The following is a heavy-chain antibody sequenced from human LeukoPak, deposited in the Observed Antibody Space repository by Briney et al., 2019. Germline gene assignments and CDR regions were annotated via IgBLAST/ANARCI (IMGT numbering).Heavy chain of an antibody. V-gene: IGHV1-2*02. D-gene: IGHD3-16*01. CDR1: GYTFTGYY. Sequence: ASVKVSCKASGYTFTGYYMHWVRQAPGQGLEWMGWINPNTGGTNYAQKLQGRVTMTTATSTSTAYMELRSLRSDDTAVYYCARGGLGADSYYYYMDVWGKGTTVTISS. CDR2: INPNTGGT. J-gene: IGHJ6*03. CDR3: ARGGLGADSYYYYMDV.